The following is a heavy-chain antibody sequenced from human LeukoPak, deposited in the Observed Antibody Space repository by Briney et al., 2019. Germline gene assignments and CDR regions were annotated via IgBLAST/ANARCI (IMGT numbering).Heavy chain of an antibody. J-gene: IGHJ4*02. D-gene: IGHD3-22*01. CDR1: GFTFSSYG. V-gene: IGHV3-33*01. Sequence: PGRSLRLSCAASGFTFSSYGMHWVRQAPGKGLEWVAVIWYDGSNKYYADSVKGRFTISRDNSKNTLYLQMNSLRAEDTAVYYCARDYYDSSGYHVQSKPDYWGQGTLVTVSS. CDR3: ARDYYDSSGYHVQSKPDY. CDR2: IWYDGSNK.